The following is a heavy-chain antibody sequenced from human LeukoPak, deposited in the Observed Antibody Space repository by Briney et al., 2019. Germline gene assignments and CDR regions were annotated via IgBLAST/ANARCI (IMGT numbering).Heavy chain of an antibody. CDR2: ISSSSSTI. CDR3: AKVVISWGPTSQDY. D-gene: IGHD6-13*01. CDR1: GFTFSSYS. V-gene: IGHV3-48*01. J-gene: IGHJ4*02. Sequence: PGGSLRLSCAASGFTFSSYSMNWVRQAPGKGLEWVSYISSSSSTIYYADPVKGRFTISRDNSKNTLYLQINTLRAEDMAVYYCAKVVISWGPTSQDYWGQGTLVTVSS.